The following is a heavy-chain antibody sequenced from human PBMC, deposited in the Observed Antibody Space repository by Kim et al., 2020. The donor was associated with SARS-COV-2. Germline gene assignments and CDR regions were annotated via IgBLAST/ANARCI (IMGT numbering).Heavy chain of an antibody. J-gene: IGHJ5*02. D-gene: IGHD4-4*01. V-gene: IGHV4-34*01. CDR1: GGSFSGYY. Sequence: SETLSLTCAVYGGSFSGYYWSWIRQPPGKGLEWIGEINHSGSTNYNPSLKSRVTISVDTSKNQFSLKLSSVTAADTAVYYCARGLDYSNYRLDPWGQGTLVTVSS. CDR2: INHSGST. CDR3: ARGLDYSNYRLDP.